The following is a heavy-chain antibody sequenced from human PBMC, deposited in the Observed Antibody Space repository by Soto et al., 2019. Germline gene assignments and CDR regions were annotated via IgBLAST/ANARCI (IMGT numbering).Heavy chain of an antibody. CDR1: GFTFSSYS. J-gene: IGHJ6*02. D-gene: IGHD1-26*01. CDR2: ISSSSSYI. Sequence: GGSLRLSCAASGFTFSSYSMNWVRQAPGKGLEWVSSISSSSSYIYYADSVKGRFTISRDNAKNSLYLQMNSLRAEDTAAYYCARDLGGATPRYYYGMDVWGQGTTVTVSS. CDR3: ARDLGGATPRYYYGMDV. V-gene: IGHV3-21*01.